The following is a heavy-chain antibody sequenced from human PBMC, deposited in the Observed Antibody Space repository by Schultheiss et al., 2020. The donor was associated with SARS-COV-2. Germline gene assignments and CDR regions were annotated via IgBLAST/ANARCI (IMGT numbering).Heavy chain of an antibody. V-gene: IGHV3-21*04. J-gene: IGHJ4*02. Sequence: GGSLRLSCAASGFTFSSYSMNWVRQAPGKGLEWVSSISSSSSYIYYADSVKGRFTISRDNSKNTLYLQMNSLRAEDTAVYYCAKDLVMITFGGVVYWGQGTLVTVSS. CDR3: AKDLVMITFGGVVY. CDR2: ISSSSSYI. D-gene: IGHD3-16*01. CDR1: GFTFSSYS.